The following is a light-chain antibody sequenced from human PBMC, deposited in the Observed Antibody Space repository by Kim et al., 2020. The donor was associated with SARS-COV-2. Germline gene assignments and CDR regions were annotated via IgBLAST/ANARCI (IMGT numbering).Light chain of an antibody. CDR1: QSVLYSSNNKNF. J-gene: IGKJ2*01. V-gene: IGKV4-1*01. Sequence: PTINCKSSQSVLYSSNNKNFLAWYQQKPGQPPKVLIYWASTRESGVPDRFSGSGSATDFTLTISSLQAEDVAVYFCQQYFSSPYTFGQGTKLEI. CDR2: WAS. CDR3: QQYFSSPYT.